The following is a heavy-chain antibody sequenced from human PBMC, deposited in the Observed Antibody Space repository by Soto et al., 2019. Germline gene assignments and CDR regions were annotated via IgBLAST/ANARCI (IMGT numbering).Heavy chain of an antibody. D-gene: IGHD3-22*01. CDR1: GFSFSDYA. J-gene: IGHJ5*01. CDR2: ISRTGDSA. V-gene: IGHV3-23*01. CDR3: AKGPDGSGYYHNWFDS. Sequence: EVHLLESGGALVQPGGSLTLSCAASGFSFSDYAMSWVRQAPGKGLEWVSSISRTGDSAYYADSMKGRFAISRDRSKNRLSLQMNSLRVEDTAVYYCAKGPDGSGYYHNWFDSWGQGTLITVSS.